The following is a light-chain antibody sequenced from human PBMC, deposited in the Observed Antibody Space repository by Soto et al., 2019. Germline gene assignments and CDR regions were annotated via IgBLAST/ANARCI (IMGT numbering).Light chain of an antibody. CDR2: EVT. V-gene: IGLV2-14*01. CDR3: SSYTGDYTLM. J-gene: IGLJ3*02. Sequence: QSVLTQPASVSGSPGQSITISCTGTSSDVGGYNYVSWYQQHPGKVPQLLIYEVTVRPSWVSNRFSGSKSGNTASLTISGLLAEDEADYYCSSYTGDYTLMFAGGTKLTVL. CDR1: SSDVGGYNY.